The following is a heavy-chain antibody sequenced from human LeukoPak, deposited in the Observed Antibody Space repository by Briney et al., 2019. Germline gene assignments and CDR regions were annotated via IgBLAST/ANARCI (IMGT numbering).Heavy chain of an antibody. J-gene: IGHJ4*02. CDR1: GYSFTGYH. V-gene: IGHV1-2*02. Sequence: EASVKVSCKASGYSFTGYHIHWVRQAPGQGLEWMGCINTNNGDSIYAKEFKGRVTMTRDTSITTAYMEVASLRSDDTAVYYCARVQGYCSDGRCLFWGQGTPVTVSS. CDR3: ARVQGYCSDGRCLF. D-gene: IGHD2-15*01. CDR2: INTNNGDS.